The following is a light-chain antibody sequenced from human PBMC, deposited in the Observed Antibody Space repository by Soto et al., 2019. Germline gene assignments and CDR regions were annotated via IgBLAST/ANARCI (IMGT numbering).Light chain of an antibody. Sequence: AIRITQSPSSLSASTGDRVTITCRASQGISSYLAWYQQKPGKAPKLLIYAASTLQSGVPSRFSGSGSGTDFTLTISCLQSEDFATYYCQQYEILPTFGQGTRLEI. CDR3: QQYEILPT. J-gene: IGKJ5*01. CDR1: QGISSY. CDR2: AAS. V-gene: IGKV1-8*01.